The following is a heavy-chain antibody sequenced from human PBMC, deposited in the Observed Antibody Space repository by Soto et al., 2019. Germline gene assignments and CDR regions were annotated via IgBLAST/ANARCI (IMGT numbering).Heavy chain of an antibody. V-gene: IGHV1-69*13. CDR1: GGTFSSYA. J-gene: IGHJ6*02. Sequence: SVKVSCNASGGTFSSYAISWVRQAPGQGLEWMGGIIPIFGTANYAQKFKGRVTITSDESTSTAYMELSSLRSEDTAVYYCARVSVDTAMVYYYYGMYXWGQGTTFTVS. D-gene: IGHD5-18*01. CDR3: ARVSVDTAMVYYYYGMYX. CDR2: IIPIFGTA.